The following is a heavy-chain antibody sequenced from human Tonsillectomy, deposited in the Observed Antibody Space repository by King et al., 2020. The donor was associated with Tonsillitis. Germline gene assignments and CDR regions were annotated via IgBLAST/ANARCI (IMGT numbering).Heavy chain of an antibody. CDR1: GFTFSNAW. V-gene: IGHV3-15*01. Sequence: EVQLQESGGGLVKPGGSLRLSCAASGFTFSNAWMSWVRQAPGKGLEWVGRIKRKTDGGTTDHAAPVKGRFTISRDDSKNTLYLQLNSLKTEDTAVYYCTPVGYYGSGSLDYWGQGTLVTVSS. CDR3: TPVGYYGSGSLDY. CDR2: IKRKTDGGTT. D-gene: IGHD3-10*01. J-gene: IGHJ4*02.